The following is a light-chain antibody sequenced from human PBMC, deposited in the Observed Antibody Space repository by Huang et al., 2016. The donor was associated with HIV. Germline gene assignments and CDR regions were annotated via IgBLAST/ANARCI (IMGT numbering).Light chain of an antibody. V-gene: IGKV1-5*03. J-gene: IGKJ1*01. CDR2: QAS. CDR3: QQYSSYIQWT. Sequence: DIQMTQSPSTLSASVGDIVTIICRASQSVRSWLAWYQQKPGKGPKLLIYQASTLQNGVPSRFSGSGSGTEFTLTISSLQPDDFATYYCQQYSSYIQWTFGQGTKVEIK. CDR1: QSVRSW.